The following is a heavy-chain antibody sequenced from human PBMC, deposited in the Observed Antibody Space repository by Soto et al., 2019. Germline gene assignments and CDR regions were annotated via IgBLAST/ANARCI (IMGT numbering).Heavy chain of an antibody. Sequence: PGGSLRLSCAASGFTFSSYAMSWVRQAPGKGLEWVSAISGSGGSTYYADSVKGRFTISRDNSKNTLYLQMNSLRAEDTAVYYCAKGYCSGGSCRGWFDYWGQGTLDTVSS. CDR3: AKGYCSGGSCRGWFDY. CDR1: GFTFSSYA. CDR2: ISGSGGST. D-gene: IGHD2-15*01. J-gene: IGHJ4*02. V-gene: IGHV3-23*01.